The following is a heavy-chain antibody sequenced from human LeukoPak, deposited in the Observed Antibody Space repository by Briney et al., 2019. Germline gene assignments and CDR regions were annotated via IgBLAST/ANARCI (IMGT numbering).Heavy chain of an antibody. Sequence: QPAATLSLTCAVYGGSFSGYCWSWIRQPPGKGLEWLGEINHSGSTNYSPPLKSRVTISVDTSKNQFSLKLSSVTAADTAVYYCARVPLHYYGMDVWGQGTTVTVSS. J-gene: IGHJ6*02. CDR2: INHSGST. CDR1: GGSFSGYC. V-gene: IGHV4-34*01. CDR3: ARVPLHYYGMDV.